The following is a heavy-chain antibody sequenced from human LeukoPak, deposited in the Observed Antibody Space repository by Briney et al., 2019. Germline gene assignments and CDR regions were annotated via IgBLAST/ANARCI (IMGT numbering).Heavy chain of an antibody. Sequence: AAVTVSFKASGYTFTSYAMKWVRQAQGQGLEWMGWINTKTGNPTYAQGFTGRVVFSLDTSVSTAYLQISSLKAEDTAVYYCARRPSYCGGDCYSDWGQGTLVTVSS. J-gene: IGHJ4*02. CDR1: GYTFTSYA. V-gene: IGHV7-4-1*02. CDR2: INTKTGNP. CDR3: ARRPSYCGGDCYSD. D-gene: IGHD2-21*02.